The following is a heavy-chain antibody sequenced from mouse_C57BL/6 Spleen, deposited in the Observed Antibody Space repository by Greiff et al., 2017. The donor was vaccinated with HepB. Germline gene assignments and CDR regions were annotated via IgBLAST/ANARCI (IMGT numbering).Heavy chain of an antibody. J-gene: IGHJ4*01. Sequence: EVKLVESGEGLVKPGGSLKLSCAASGFTFSSYAMSWVRQTPEKRLEWVAYISSGGDYIYYADTVKGRFTISRDNARNTLYLQMSSLKSEDTAMYYCTRASYDYAMDYWGQGTSVTVSS. CDR1: GFTFSSYA. D-gene: IGHD6-1*01. CDR2: ISSGGDYI. CDR3: TRASYDYAMDY. V-gene: IGHV5-9-1*02.